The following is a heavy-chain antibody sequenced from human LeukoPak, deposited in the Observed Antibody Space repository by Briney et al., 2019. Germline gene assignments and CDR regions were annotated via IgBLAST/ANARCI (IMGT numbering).Heavy chain of an antibody. V-gene: IGHV4-34*01. J-gene: IGHJ5*02. D-gene: IGHD6-13*01. CDR1: GGSFNGYY. Sequence: SETLSLTCAVYGGSFNGYYWNWIRQPPGKGLEWIGDISQSGSTNYNPSLKSRVTISVDTSKNQVSLRLNSVTAADTAVYYCARVFGSSWYRYYWFDPWGQGTLVTVSS. CDR2: ISQSGST. CDR3: ARVFGSSWYRYYWFDP.